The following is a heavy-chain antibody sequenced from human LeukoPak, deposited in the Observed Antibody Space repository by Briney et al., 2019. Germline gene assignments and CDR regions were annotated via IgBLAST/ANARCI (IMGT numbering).Heavy chain of an antibody. V-gene: IGHV1-2*02. CDR1: GYTFTGYY. J-gene: IGHJ5*02. Sequence: ASVKVSCKASGYTFTGYYMHWVRQAPGQGLGWMGWINPNSGGTNYAQKFQGRVTMTRDTSISTAYMELSRLRSDDTAVYYCAREYSYYYDSSGYPETSFDPWGQGTLVTVSS. CDR3: AREYSYYYDSSGYPETSFDP. D-gene: IGHD3-22*01. CDR2: INPNSGGT.